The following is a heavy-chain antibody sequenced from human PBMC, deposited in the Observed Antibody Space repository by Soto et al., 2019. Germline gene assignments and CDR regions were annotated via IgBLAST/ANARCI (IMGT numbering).Heavy chain of an antibody. V-gene: IGHV4-59*01. CDR1: RGSISSYY. J-gene: IGHJ5*02. D-gene: IGHD6-13*01. Sequence: PSGTLSLTSTVSRGSISSYYWSWIQQTPGKGLEWIGYIYYSGGTNYNPSLKSRVTISVDTSKNQFSLKLSSVTAADTAVYYCARDQGAAAGIQGYNWFDPWGEGTLVTVSS. CDR3: ARDQGAAAGIQGYNWFDP. CDR2: IYYSGGT.